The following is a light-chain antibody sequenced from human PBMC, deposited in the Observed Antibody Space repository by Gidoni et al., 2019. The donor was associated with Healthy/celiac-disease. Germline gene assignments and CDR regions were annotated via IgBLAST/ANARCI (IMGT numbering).Light chain of an antibody. CDR2: EVS. V-gene: IGLV2-14*01. J-gene: IGLJ3*02. CDR1: SRDVGGDNY. CDR3: SSYTSSSTPWV. Sequence: QAALTQPASGAGAPGQAITISCTGTSRDVGGDNYVSWYQQHPGKAPNLMIYEVSNRPSGVFNRFSGSTSGNTASLTISGLQAEDEAAYYCSSYTSSSTPWVFGGGTKLTVL.